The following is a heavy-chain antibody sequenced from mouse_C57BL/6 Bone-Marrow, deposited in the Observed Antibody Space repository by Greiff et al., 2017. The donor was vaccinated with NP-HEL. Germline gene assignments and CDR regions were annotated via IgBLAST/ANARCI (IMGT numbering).Heavy chain of an antibody. Sequence: VQLQQSGAELVRPGASVKLSCTASGFNIKDDYMHWVKQRPEQGLEWIGWIDPENGDTEYASKFQGKAPITADTSSNTAYLQLSSLTSEDTAVYYCTTGAVVAYYYAMDYWGQGTSVTVSS. CDR2: IDPENGDT. V-gene: IGHV14-4*01. D-gene: IGHD1-1*01. J-gene: IGHJ4*01. CDR3: TTGAVVAYYYAMDY. CDR1: GFNIKDDY.